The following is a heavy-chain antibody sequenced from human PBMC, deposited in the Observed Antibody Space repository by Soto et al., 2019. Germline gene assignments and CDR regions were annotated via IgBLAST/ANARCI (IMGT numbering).Heavy chain of an antibody. J-gene: IGHJ4*02. D-gene: IGHD3-3*01. Sequence: QVQLVQSGAEVKKPGSSVKVSCKASGGTFSNYAISWVRQAPGQGLEWMGGFIPIFGTANYAQKFQGRVTITADESKSTAYMELSSLRTEDTAVYYCTGLNNAFGVVIYRATYFEYWGQGAQGIVFS. CDR1: GGTFSNYA. CDR3: TGLNNAFGVVIYRATYFEY. V-gene: IGHV1-69*01. CDR2: FIPIFGTA.